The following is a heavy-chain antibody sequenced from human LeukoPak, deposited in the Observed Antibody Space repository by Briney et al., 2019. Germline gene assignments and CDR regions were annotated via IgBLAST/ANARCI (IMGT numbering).Heavy chain of an antibody. J-gene: IGHJ6*03. CDR1: GGSISSGGYY. CDR2: IYYSGST. Sequence: PSETLSLTCTVSGGSISSGGYYWSWIRQHPGKGLEWIGYIYYSGSTYYNPSLKSRVTISVDTSKNQFSLKLSSVTAADTAVHYCASSVVADSYYYYMDVWGKGTTVTVSS. V-gene: IGHV4-31*03. CDR3: ASSVVADSYYYYMDV. D-gene: IGHD2-15*01.